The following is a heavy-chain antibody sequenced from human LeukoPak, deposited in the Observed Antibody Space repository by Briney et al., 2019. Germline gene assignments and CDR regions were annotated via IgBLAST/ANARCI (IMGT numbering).Heavy chain of an antibody. CDR2: ISRSSSYI. CDR1: GFTFSSYR. V-gene: IGHV3-21*01. Sequence: KPGGSLRLSCAASGFTFSSYRMNWVRQAPGKGLEWVSCISRSSSYIYYADSVKGRFTISRDTAKNLLYLQMNSLRAEDTAVYYCARDLSSGIGNYFDYWGQGTLVTVSS. CDR3: ARDLSSGIGNYFDY. J-gene: IGHJ4*02. D-gene: IGHD3-22*01.